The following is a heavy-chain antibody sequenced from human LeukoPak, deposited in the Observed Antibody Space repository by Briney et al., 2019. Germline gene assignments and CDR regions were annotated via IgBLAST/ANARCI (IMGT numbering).Heavy chain of an antibody. V-gene: IGHV4-39*01. CDR3: AGGGRGFFDY. CDR2: IYYSGNT. D-gene: IGHD3-16*01. J-gene: IGHJ4*02. CDR1: GGSISSSSYY. Sequence: SGTLSLTCTVSGGSISSSSYYWGWIRQPPGKGLEWIGTIYYSGNTYYNPSLKSRVTISVDKSRNQFSLKLSSVTAADTAVYYCAGGGRGFFDYWGQGTLVTVSS.